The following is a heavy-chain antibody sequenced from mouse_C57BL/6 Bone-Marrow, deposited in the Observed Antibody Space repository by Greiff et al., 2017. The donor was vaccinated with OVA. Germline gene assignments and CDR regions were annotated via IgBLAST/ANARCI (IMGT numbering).Heavy chain of an antibody. Sequence: EVKLEESGGDLVKPGGSLKLSCAASGFTFSSYGMSWVRQTPDKRLEWVATISSGGSYTYYPDSVKGRFTISRDNAKNTLYLQMSSLKSEDTAMYYGARHALWDYWGQGTTLTVSS. J-gene: IGHJ2*01. CDR2: ISSGGSYT. CDR3: ARHALWDY. V-gene: IGHV5-6*02. D-gene: IGHD1-1*02. CDR1: GFTFSSYG.